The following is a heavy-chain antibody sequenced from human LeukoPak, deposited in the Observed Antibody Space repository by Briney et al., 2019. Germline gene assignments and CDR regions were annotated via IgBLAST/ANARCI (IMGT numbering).Heavy chain of an antibody. CDR3: ARGRGSRWYYFDS. CDR1: GGSITNYY. Sequence: SETLSLTCTVSGGSITNYYWIWIRQPAGKGLEWIGRIYTSGSTNYNPSLKSRVTMSVDTSKNQFSLSLSSVTAAVTAVYYCARGRGSRWYYFDSWGQRTLVTVSS. V-gene: IGHV4-4*07. D-gene: IGHD6-13*01. J-gene: IGHJ4*02. CDR2: IYTSGST.